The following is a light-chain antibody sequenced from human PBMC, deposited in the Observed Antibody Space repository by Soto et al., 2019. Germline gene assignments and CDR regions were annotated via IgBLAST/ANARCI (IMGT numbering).Light chain of an antibody. J-gene: IGKJ2*01. V-gene: IGKV1-39*01. CDR2: AAS. CDR3: QQTYTTPHT. Sequence: DIQMTQSPFFLSASVGDRVTITCRASQSISSHLNWYQQQPGKAPKLLIYAASSLQSWVPSRFSGSGSGTDFTLTISSLQPADFATYSCQQTYTTPHTFGQGTKLEIK. CDR1: QSISSH.